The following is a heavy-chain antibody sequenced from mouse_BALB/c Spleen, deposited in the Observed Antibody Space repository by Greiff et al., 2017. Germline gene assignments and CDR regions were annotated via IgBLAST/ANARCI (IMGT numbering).Heavy chain of an antibody. V-gene: IGHV3-8*02. CDR3: ATMITTGYAMDY. D-gene: IGHD2-4*01. CDR1: GDSITSGY. Sequence: EVKLQESGPSLVKPSQTLSLTCSVTGDSITSGYWNWIRKFPGNKLEYMGYISYSGSTYYNPSLKSRISITRDTSKNQYYLQLNSVTTEDTATYYCATMITTGYAMDYWGQGTSVTVSS. J-gene: IGHJ4*01. CDR2: ISYSGST.